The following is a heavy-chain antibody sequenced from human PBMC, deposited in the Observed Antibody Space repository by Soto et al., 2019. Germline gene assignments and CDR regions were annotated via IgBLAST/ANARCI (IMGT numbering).Heavy chain of an antibody. CDR1: GFTFSSYA. J-gene: IGHJ4*02. Sequence: EVQLLESGGGLVQPGGSLRLSCAASGFTFSSYAMSWVRQAPGKGLEWVSAISGSGGSTYYADSVKGRFTISRDNSKNTLYLQMNSLRAEDTAVYYCASPSGYSSSWSYYWGQGTLVTVSS. D-gene: IGHD6-13*01. CDR3: ASPSGYSSSWSYY. CDR2: ISGSGGST. V-gene: IGHV3-23*01.